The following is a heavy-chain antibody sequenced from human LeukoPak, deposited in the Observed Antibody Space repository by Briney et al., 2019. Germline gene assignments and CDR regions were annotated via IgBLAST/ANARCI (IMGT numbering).Heavy chain of an antibody. CDR1: GGSISSYY. D-gene: IGHD2-15*01. CDR2: IYYSGST. Sequence: PSETLSLTXTVSGGSISSYYWSWIRQPPGKGLEWIGYIYYSGSTNYNPSLKSRVTISVDTSKNQFSLKLSSVTAADTAVYYCARASLGYCSGGSCYSLYYYYYYMDVWGKGTTVTVSS. CDR3: ARASLGYCSGGSCYSLYYYYYYMDV. J-gene: IGHJ6*03. V-gene: IGHV4-59*01.